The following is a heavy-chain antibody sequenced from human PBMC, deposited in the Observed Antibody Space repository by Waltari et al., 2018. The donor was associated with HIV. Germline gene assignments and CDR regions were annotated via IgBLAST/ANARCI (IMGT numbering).Heavy chain of an antibody. CDR1: GGSISSYY. Sequence: QVQLQESGPGLVKPSETVSLTCTVSGGSISSYYWTWIRQPPGKGLEWIGYIYYLGSTNYTPSLKSLGPISVDTSKNQFSLQFSSVTAADTAVYYCARVSSGGGGGNRYFDYWGQGALVTVSS. D-gene: IGHD2-15*01. CDR3: ARVSSGGGGGNRYFDY. V-gene: IGHV4-59*01. CDR2: IYYLGST. J-gene: IGHJ4*02.